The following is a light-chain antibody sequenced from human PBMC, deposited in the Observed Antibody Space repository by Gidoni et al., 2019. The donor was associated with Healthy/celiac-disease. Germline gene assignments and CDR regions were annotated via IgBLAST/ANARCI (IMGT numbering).Light chain of an antibody. CDR2: DAS. J-gene: IGKJ3*01. Sequence: EIVLTQSPATLSLSPGERATLSCRASQRVSSYLAWYQQKTGQAPRLLLYDASNRATGIPARFSGSGSGTDFTLTISSLEPEDFAVYYCQQRSNWPPFTFGPGTKVDIK. V-gene: IGKV3-11*01. CDR3: QQRSNWPPFT. CDR1: QRVSSY.